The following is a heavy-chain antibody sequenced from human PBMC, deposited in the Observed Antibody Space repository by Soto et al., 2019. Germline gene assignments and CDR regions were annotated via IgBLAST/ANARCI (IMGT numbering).Heavy chain of an antibody. V-gene: IGHV4-59*01. CDR2: IYYSGST. Sequence: QVQLQESGPGLVKPSETLSLTCTVSGGSISSYYWSWIRQPPGKGLEWIGYIYYSGSTNYNPSLSCRVTISVDTSKNQFSLKLSSVTAADTAVYYCARRYGGNFDYWGQGTLVTVSS. J-gene: IGHJ4*02. CDR3: ARRYGGNFDY. D-gene: IGHD1-26*01. CDR1: GGSISSYY.